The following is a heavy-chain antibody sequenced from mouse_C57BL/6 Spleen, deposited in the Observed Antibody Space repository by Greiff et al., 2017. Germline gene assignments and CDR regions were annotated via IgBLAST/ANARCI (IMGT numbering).Heavy chain of an antibody. CDR2: IFPGSGST. V-gene: IGHV1-75*01. Sequence: QVHVKQSGPELVKPGASVKISCKASGYTFTDYYINWVKQRPGQGLEWIGWIFPGSGSTYYNEKFKGKATLTVDKSSSTAYMLLSSLTSEDSAVYFCARFPNWDRVGAMDYWGQGTSVTVSS. CDR3: ARFPNWDRVGAMDY. J-gene: IGHJ4*01. CDR1: GYTFTDYY. D-gene: IGHD4-1*01.